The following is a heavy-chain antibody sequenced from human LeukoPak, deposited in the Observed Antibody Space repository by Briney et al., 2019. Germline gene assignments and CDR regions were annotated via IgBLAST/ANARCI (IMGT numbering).Heavy chain of an antibody. CDR2: ISSSSSTI. D-gene: IGHD4-23*01. CDR3: ARDDDYGGNHAFDI. J-gene: IGHJ3*02. Sequence: GGSLRLSCAASGFTFSSYEMNWVRPAPGKGLEWVSYISSSSSTIYYADSVKGRFTISRDNAKNSLYLQMNSLRDEDTAVYYCARDDDYGGNHAFDIWGQGTMVTVSS. CDR1: GFTFSSYE. V-gene: IGHV3-48*02.